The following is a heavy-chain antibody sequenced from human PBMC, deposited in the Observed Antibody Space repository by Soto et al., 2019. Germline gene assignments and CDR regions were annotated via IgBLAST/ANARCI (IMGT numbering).Heavy chain of an antibody. CDR2: IVVGSGNT. V-gene: IGHV1-58*01. CDR3: AAGHYDIFYYGMDV. CDR1: GFTYTSSA. J-gene: IGHJ6*02. D-gene: IGHD3-9*01. Sequence: SVKVSCKASGFTYTSSAVQWVRQARGQRLEWIGWIVVGSGNTNYAQKFQERVTITRDMSTSTAYMELSSLRSEGTAVYCCAAGHYDIFYYGMDVWGQGTTVTVSS.